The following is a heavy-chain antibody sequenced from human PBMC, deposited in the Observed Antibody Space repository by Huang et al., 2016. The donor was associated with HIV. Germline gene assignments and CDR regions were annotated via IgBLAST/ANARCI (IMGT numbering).Heavy chain of an antibody. D-gene: IGHD1-1*01. CDR3: ARGRDTTEMDTVDDALDV. J-gene: IGHJ3*01. CDR1: GGPFSTHY. CDR2: IKYNGHA. Sequence: QVRLQQWGGGLVRPSETLSRPCAVYGGPFSTHYWSWIRQSPGKGLEWIAEIKYNGHANFNPSLRSRVSISVDTSKNRFSLNVTSVIAADTAIYYCARGRDTTEMDTVDDALDVWDQGTLVSVSS. V-gene: IGHV4-34*02.